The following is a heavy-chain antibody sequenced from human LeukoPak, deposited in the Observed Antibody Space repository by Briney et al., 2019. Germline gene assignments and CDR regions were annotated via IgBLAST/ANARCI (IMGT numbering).Heavy chain of an antibody. CDR3: ARDDWQWLELDY. Sequence: ASVKVSCKASGYTFTSYGISWVRQAPGQGLEWMGWISAYNGNTNYAQKLQGRVTMTTVTSTSTAYMELRSLRSDDTAVYYCARDDWQWLELDYWGQGTLVTVSS. CDR1: GYTFTSYG. J-gene: IGHJ4*02. V-gene: IGHV1-18*01. CDR2: ISAYNGNT. D-gene: IGHD6-19*01.